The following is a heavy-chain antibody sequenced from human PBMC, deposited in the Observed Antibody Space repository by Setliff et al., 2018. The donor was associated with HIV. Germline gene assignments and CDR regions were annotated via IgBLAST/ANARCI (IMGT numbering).Heavy chain of an antibody. CDR3: ARRSTVARGVDCFDL. CDR1: EGYITGYY. CDR2: VDYSGSS. V-gene: IGHV4-59*08. Sequence: SETLSLTCTVSEGYITGYYWTWIRQSPGKGLEWIGHVDYSGSSTYNPSLNSRVTLSIDTSKSQFSLRLSSVTAADTALYYCARRSTVARGVDCFDLWGQGTQVTVSS. J-gene: IGHJ4*02. D-gene: IGHD3-10*01.